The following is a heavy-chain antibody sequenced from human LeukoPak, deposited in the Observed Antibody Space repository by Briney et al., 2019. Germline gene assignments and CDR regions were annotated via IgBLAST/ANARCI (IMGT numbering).Heavy chain of an antibody. J-gene: IGHJ2*01. CDR2: IYHSGST. Sequence: SETLSLTCTVSGYSISSGYYWGWIRQPPGKGLEWIGSIYHSGSTYYNPSLKSRVTISVDTSKNQFSLKLSSVTAADTAVYYCARTDTAMGNWYFDLWGRGTLVTVSS. CDR3: ARTDTAMGNWYFDL. D-gene: IGHD5-18*01. CDR1: GYSISSGYY. V-gene: IGHV4-38-2*02.